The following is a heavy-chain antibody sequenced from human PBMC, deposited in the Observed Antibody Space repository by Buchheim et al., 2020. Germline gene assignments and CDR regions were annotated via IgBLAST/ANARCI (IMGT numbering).Heavy chain of an antibody. CDR2: LSNSGRAK. J-gene: IGHJ4*02. V-gene: IGHV3-23*01. D-gene: IGHD1-14*01. CDR1: GFTFSTYA. Sequence: EVQLLESGGALVQPGGSLRLSCTASGFTFSTYAMIWVRQAPGKGLEWVSRLSNSGRAKYYAGSVKGRFTVSRDNSPNTVYLQMNSLKVDDTAVYYCAKDPTGAPSGPMDNWGQGTL. CDR3: AKDPTGAPSGPMDN.